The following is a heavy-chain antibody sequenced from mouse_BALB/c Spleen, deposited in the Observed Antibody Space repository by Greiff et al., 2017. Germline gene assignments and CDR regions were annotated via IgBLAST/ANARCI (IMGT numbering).Heavy chain of an antibody. J-gene: IGHJ2*01. CDR2: IDPENGDT. CDR1: GFNIKDYY. Sequence: EVKLMESGAELVRSGASVKLSCTASGFNIKDYYMHWVKQRPEQGLEWIGWIDPENGDTEYAPKFQGKATMTADTSSNTAYLQLSSLTSEDTAVYYCNVYYGDFGGYWGQGTTLTVSS. V-gene: IGHV14-4*02. D-gene: IGHD2-13*01. CDR3: NVYYGDFGGY.